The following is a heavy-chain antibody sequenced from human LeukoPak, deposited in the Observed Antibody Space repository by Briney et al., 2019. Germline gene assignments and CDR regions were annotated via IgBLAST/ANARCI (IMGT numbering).Heavy chain of an antibody. D-gene: IGHD4-23*01. CDR3: AVLRYGGNSGAIHWFDP. CDR2: IYTSGST. J-gene: IGHJ5*02. Sequence: KASETLSLTCAVYGGSFSGYYWSWIRQPAGKGLEWIGRIYTSGSTNYNPSLKSRVTMSVDTSKNQFSLKLSSVTAADTAVYYCAVLRYGGNSGAIHWFDPWGQGTLVTVSS. V-gene: IGHV4-59*10. CDR1: GGSFSGYY.